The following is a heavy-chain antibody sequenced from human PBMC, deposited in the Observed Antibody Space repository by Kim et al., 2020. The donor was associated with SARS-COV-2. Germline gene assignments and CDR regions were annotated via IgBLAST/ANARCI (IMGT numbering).Heavy chain of an antibody. CDR2: ITSNGIT. Sequence: GGSLRLSCAASGLTFGTYVVAWVRQAPGKGLEWVSGITSNGITSYIDSVKGRFTISRDNSKNTMYLQMNNLRADDTALYFCARGVTYWGQGTPVTASP. CDR1: GLTFGTYV. V-gene: IGHV3-23*01. J-gene: IGHJ4*02. D-gene: IGHD2-21*02. CDR3: ARGVTY.